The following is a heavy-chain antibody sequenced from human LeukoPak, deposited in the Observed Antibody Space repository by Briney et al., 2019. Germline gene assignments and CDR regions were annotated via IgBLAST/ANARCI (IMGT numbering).Heavy chain of an antibody. CDR1: GDSVSSNSAA. CDR3: AREEAGTYGFEY. J-gene: IGHJ4*02. D-gene: IGHD3-10*01. V-gene: IGHV6-1*01. CDR2: ALYRSQWYN. Sequence: SQTLSLTCDIFGDSVSSNSAAWNWIRQSPSRGLEWLGRALYRSQWYNDYAVSVKGRIAINPDSSKNQFSLQLNSVTPEDTAVYYCAREEAGTYGFEYWGQGTLVTVSS.